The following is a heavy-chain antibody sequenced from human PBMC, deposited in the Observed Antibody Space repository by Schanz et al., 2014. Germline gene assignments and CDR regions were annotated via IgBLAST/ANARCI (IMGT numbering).Heavy chain of an antibody. CDR2: ISYGTSYI. V-gene: IGHV3-21*01. CDR1: GFSFSSYA. CDR3: ARDRRNADLDY. J-gene: IGHJ4*02. D-gene: IGHD1-1*01. Sequence: DVQLLESGGGLVEPGGSLRLSCAASGFSFSSYAMGWVRQARGKGLEWVSSISYGTSYIYYADSVKGRFTISRDNAKNSLYLQMNSLRAEDTALYYCARDRRNADLDYWGQGTLVTVSS.